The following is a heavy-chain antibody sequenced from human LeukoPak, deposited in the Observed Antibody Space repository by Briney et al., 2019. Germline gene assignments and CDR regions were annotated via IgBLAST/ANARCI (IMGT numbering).Heavy chain of an antibody. J-gene: IGHJ4*02. CDR3: ASHGVNYYGSIKSLDY. CDR2: IWYDGSNK. CDR1: GFTFSSYG. V-gene: IGHV3-33*01. D-gene: IGHD3-10*01. Sequence: PGGSLRLSCAASGFTFSSYGMHWVRQAPGKGLEWVAVIWYDGSNKYYADSVKGRFTISRDNSKNTLYLQMNSLRAEDTAVYFCASHGVNYYGSIKSLDYWGQGTLVTVSS.